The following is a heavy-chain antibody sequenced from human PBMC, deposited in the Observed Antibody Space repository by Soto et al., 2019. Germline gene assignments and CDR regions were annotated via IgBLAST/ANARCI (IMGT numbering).Heavy chain of an antibody. CDR1: GGTFSSYA. D-gene: IGHD4-17*01. Sequence: SVKVSCKASGGTFSSYAISWVRQAPGQGLEWMGGIIPIFGTANYAQKFQGRVTITADESTSTAYMELSSLRSADTAVYYCARDRMTTVVTDAFDIWGQGTMVTVSS. CDR3: ARDRMTTVVTDAFDI. J-gene: IGHJ3*02. V-gene: IGHV1-69*13. CDR2: IIPIFGTA.